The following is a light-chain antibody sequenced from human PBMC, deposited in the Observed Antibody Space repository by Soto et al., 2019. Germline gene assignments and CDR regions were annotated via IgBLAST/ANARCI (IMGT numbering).Light chain of an antibody. CDR1: SSNIGNNF. Sequence: QSVLTQPPSVSAAPGQKVTISCSGSSSNIGNNFVTWYQQLPGTAPKLLIYDNNKRPSGIPDRFSGSQSCTSATLGITGIQTGDEAVYYCGSWDSSLTYVFGTGTKLTVL. J-gene: IGLJ1*01. V-gene: IGLV1-51*01. CDR2: DNN. CDR3: GSWDSSLTYV.